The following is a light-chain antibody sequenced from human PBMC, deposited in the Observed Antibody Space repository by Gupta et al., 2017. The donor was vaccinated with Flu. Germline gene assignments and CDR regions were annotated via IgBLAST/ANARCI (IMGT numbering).Light chain of an antibody. CDR2: KAS. CDR3: QQYNSYPFT. V-gene: IGKV1-5*03. J-gene: IGKJ4*01. CDR1: QSISSW. Sequence: DLQMTQTPSTLSASVGDRVTITCRASQSISSWLAWYQQKPGKAPKLLIYKASSLESGVPSRFSGSGSGTEFTLTISSLQPDDFATYYCQQYNSYPFTFGRGTKVEIK.